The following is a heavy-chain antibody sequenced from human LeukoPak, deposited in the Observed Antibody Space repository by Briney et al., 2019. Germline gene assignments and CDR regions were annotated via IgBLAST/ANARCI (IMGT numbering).Heavy chain of an antibody. J-gene: IGHJ6*02. CDR1: GYTFTSYG. CDR3: ARESYCSSTSCYSDYYYYGMDV. CDR2: ISAYNGNT. Sequence: ASVNVSCKASGYTFTSYGISWVRQAPGQGLEWMGWISAYNGNTNYAQKLQGRVTMTIDTSTSTAYMELRSLRSDDTAVYYCARESYCSSTSCYSDYYYYGMDVWGQGTTVTVSS. V-gene: IGHV1-18*01. D-gene: IGHD2-2*01.